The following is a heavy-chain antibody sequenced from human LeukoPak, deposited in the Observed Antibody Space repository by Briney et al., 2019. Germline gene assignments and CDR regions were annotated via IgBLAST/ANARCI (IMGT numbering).Heavy chain of an antibody. D-gene: IGHD6-19*01. V-gene: IGHV1-2*02. CDR2: INPNSGGT. Sequence: ASVKVSCKASGYTFTGYYMHWMRQAPGQGLEWMGWINPNSGGTNYAQKFQGRVTMTRDTSISTAYMELSRLRSDDTAVYYCARMSIGWLTPDYWGQGTLVTVSS. CDR1: GYTFTGYY. CDR3: ARMSIGWLTPDY. J-gene: IGHJ4*02.